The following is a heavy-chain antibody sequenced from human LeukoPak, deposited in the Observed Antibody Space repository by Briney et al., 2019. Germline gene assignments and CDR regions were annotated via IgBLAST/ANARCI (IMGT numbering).Heavy chain of an antibody. CDR3: AGASPDGFYDY. J-gene: IGHJ4*02. D-gene: IGHD3-22*01. CDR2: ITNNGRYT. Sequence: GGSLRLSCAASGFSFSSFAMHWVRQAPGKGLEYVSAITNNGRYTYYANSVKDRFTISRDNSKNTLYLQMGSLTPEDTAVYYCAGASPDGFYDYWGQGTLVSVSS. V-gene: IGHV3-64*01. CDR1: GFSFSSFA.